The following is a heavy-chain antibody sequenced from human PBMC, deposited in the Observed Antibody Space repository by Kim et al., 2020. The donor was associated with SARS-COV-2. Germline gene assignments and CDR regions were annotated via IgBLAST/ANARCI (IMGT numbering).Heavy chain of an antibody. CDR2: IWYDGGNK. V-gene: IGHV3-33*01. CDR1: GFAMSSYG. J-gene: IGHJ6*02. CDR3: ARXXXGXXKGLDV. Sequence: GGSLRLSCAASGFAMSSYGMHWVRQAPGKGLEWVSLIWYDGGNKYYADSVKGRFXXSRDNSKNTLYLQMNSLRAEXTAVYYCARXXXGXXKGLDVWGQGTTVTVS.